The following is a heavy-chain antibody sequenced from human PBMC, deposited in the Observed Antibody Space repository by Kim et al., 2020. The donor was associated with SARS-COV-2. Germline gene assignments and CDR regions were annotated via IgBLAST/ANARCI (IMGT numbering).Heavy chain of an antibody. J-gene: IGHJ5*02. CDR3: ARGISSFDP. Sequence: SGSTTSIPSLKRRVTISLHTSNIQFSLKLTSVAVADTAVYYCARGISSFDPWGQGILVTVSS. CDR2: SGST. V-gene: IGHV4-59*09.